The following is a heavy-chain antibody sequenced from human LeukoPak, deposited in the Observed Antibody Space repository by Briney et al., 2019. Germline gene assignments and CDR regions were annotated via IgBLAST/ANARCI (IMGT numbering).Heavy chain of an antibody. CDR2: IRYDGSNK. CDR3: AKGPRYYYYHYMDV. CDR1: GFTFSSYG. Sequence: PGGSLRLSCAASGFTFSSYGMHWVRQAPGKGLEWVAFIRYDGSNKYYADSVKGRFTISRDNSKNTLYLQMNSLTAADTAVYYLAKGPRYYYYHYMDVWGKGTTVTVSS. V-gene: IGHV3-30*02. J-gene: IGHJ6*03.